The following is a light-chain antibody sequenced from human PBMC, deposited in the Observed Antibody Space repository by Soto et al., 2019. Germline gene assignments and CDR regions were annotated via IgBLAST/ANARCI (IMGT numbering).Light chain of an antibody. CDR2: AAS. V-gene: IGKV1-39*01. CDR3: QQSFSTPPGT. J-gene: IGKJ1*01. CDR1: QYISTY. Sequence: DIQMTQSPSSLSASVGDRVTITCRASQYISTYLNWYQQKPGRAPQLLVYAASGLESGVPSRFSGSGSGTDFTLTISSLQPEDFATYYCQQSFSTPPGTFGQGTKVEIK.